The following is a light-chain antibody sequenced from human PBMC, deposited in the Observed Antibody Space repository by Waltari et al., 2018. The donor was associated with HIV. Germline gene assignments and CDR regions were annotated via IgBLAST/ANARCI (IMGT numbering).Light chain of an antibody. CDR3: SSYMNSGTLV. Sequence: QSGLTQPASVSGSLGQSITISWFASSAVSSLHNHVPWYQHHPAKSPQLVIYDDNIRPSELPFRCSAAKSGKAASLATSGLQVDDDADYYCSSYMNSGTLVFGGGTKVTVL. CDR1: SAVSSLHNH. V-gene: IGLV2-14*01. J-gene: IGLJ3*02. CDR2: DDN.